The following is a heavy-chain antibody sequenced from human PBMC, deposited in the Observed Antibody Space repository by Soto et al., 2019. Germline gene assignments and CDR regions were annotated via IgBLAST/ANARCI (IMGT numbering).Heavy chain of an antibody. D-gene: IGHD3-3*01. V-gene: IGHV4-59*01. J-gene: IGHJ4*02. Sequence: TSETLSLTCTVSGGSISSYYWGWIRQPPGKGLEWIGYIYYSGSTNYNPSLKSRVTISVDTSKNQFSLKLSSVTAADTAVYYCARGSQYYDFWSGYYLFDYWGQGTLVTVSS. CDR2: IYYSGST. CDR1: GGSISSYY. CDR3: ARGSQYYDFWSGYYLFDY.